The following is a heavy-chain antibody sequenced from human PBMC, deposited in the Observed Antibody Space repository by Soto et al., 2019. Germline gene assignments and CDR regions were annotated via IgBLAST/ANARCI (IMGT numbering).Heavy chain of an antibody. D-gene: IGHD2-21*01. CDR2: ISYSGST. CDR1: GGSISSSSYY. J-gene: IGHJ4*02. Sequence: QLQLQESGPGLVKPSETLSLTCTVSGGSISSSSYYWGWIRQPPGKGLEGIGSISYSGSTYYNPSLKRRVTISGDTGKNQSALTQSSVTAADTAVYYCAREGFCGGDCYSYYFGYWGQGTLVTVSS. CDR3: AREGFCGGDCYSYYFGY. V-gene: IGHV4-39*02.